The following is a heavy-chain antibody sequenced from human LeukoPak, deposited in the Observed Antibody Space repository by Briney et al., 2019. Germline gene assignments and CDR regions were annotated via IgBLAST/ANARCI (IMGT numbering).Heavy chain of an antibody. CDR3: ARDGRRLDYYDNSGYYFHDAFDL. CDR1: GYTFNRYA. Sequence: ASVKVSCKASGYTFNRYAMNWVRQAPGQGLEWMGWINPNSGGTNYAQKFRGRVTMTRDTSINTAYMELSRLRSDDTAVYYCARDGRRLDYYDNSGYYFHDAFDLWGQGTMVTVSS. D-gene: IGHD3-22*01. V-gene: IGHV1-2*02. CDR2: INPNSGGT. J-gene: IGHJ3*01.